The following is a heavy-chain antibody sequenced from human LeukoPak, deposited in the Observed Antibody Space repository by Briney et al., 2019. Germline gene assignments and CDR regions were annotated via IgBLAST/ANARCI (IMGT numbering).Heavy chain of an antibody. D-gene: IGHD1-26*01. V-gene: IGHV4-39*07. CDR3: ARAPPLWGGSYSEHWYFDL. CDR1: GGSISSSSYY. CDR2: IYYSGST. Sequence: SETLSLTCTVSGGSISSSSYYWGWIRQPPGKGLEWIGSIYYSGSTYYNPSLKSRVTISVDTSKNQFSLKLSSVTAADTAVYYCARAPPLWGGSYSEHWYFDLWGRGTLVTVSS. J-gene: IGHJ2*01.